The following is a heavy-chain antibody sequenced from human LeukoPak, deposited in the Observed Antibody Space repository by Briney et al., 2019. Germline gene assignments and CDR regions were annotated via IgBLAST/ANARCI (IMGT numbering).Heavy chain of an antibody. D-gene: IGHD2-21*01. CDR1: GYTFTSCG. J-gene: IGHJ4*02. Sequence: ASVTVSCKASGYTFTSCGISWVRQAPGQGREGMGWISAYNGNTNYAQKLQGRVTMTTDTSTSTAYMELRSLRSDDTAVYYCARGLYCGGDCYRPDYWGQGTLVTVSS. CDR3: ARGLYCGGDCYRPDY. V-gene: IGHV1-18*01. CDR2: ISAYNGNT.